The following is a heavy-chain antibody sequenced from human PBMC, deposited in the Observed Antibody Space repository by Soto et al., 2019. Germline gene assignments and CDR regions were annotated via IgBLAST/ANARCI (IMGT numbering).Heavy chain of an antibody. CDR1: GGSFSAYY. CDR3: ARGTGYSSGP. Sequence: QVQLQQWGAGLLKPSETLSLTCAVYGGSFSAYYWSWIRQPPGKGLEGIGEINHSGTTDYSPSLKSRVTISVDTSKNQFFLKLRSVTAADTAVYYCARGTGYSSGPWGQGTLVTVSS. D-gene: IGHD6-19*01. V-gene: IGHV4-34*01. CDR2: INHSGTT. J-gene: IGHJ5*02.